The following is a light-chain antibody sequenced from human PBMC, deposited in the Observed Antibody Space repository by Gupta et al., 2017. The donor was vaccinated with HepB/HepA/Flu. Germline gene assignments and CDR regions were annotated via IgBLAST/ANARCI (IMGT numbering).Light chain of an antibody. V-gene: IGLV1-40*01. CDR3: QSYDSTLSGWV. J-gene: IGLJ3*02. CDR1: SSNIGAGYD. Sequence: QSVLTQPPSVSATPAQTVTISCTGRSSNIGAGYDVHWYQPLPGAAPKLLIYGNNNRPSGVPDRFSGSKSGNSASLDITGLQAEDDADYYCQSYDSTLSGWVFGGGTKLTVL. CDR2: GNN.